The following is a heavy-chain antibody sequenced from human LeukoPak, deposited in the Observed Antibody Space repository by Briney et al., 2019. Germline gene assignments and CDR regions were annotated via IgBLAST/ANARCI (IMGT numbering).Heavy chain of an antibody. CDR2: ISSTGRTI. D-gene: IGHD3-10*01. Sequence: NPGGPLRLLCTVSGLPFSDYYVAWFRQAPGRGLDWVAFISSTGRTIKYADSLRGRFTISRDNAKNSLYLQMQSLRAEDTAVYYCSRAPMIREGGDPWGRGTLVIVSS. V-gene: IGHV3-11*01. CDR1: GLPFSDYY. J-gene: IGHJ5*02. CDR3: SRAPMIREGGDP.